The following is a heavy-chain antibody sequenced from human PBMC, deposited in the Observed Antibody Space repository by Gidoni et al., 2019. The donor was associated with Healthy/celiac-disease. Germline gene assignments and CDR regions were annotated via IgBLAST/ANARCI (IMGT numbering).Heavy chain of an antibody. Sequence: EVQLLESGGGLVQPGGSLRLSCAASGFTFSSYALSWGRQSPGKGLEWVSAISGSGGSTYYADSVKGRFTISRDNSKNTLYLQMNSLRAEDTAVYYCAKESAAAGTRSGYYYGMDVWGQGTTVTVSS. CDR2: ISGSGGST. CDR3: AKESAAAGTRSGYYYGMDV. V-gene: IGHV3-23*01. D-gene: IGHD6-13*01. J-gene: IGHJ6*02. CDR1: GFTFSSYA.